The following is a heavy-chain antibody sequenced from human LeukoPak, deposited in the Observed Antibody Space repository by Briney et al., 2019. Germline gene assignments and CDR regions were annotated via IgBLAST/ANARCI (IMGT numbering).Heavy chain of an antibody. V-gene: IGHV4-39*01. J-gene: IGHJ4*02. CDR1: GGSISSYY. CDR2: IYYSGST. D-gene: IGHD2-8*01. Sequence: SETLSLTCTVSGGSISSYYWSWIRQPPGKGLEWIGSIYYSGSTYYNPSLKSRVTISVDTSKNQFSLKLSSVTAADTAVYYCARRAVSVDYWGQGTLVTVSS. CDR3: ARRAVSVDY.